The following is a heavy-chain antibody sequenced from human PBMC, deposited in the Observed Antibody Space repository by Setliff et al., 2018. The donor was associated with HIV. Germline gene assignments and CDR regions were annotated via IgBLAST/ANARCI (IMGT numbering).Heavy chain of an antibody. Sequence: GGSLRLSCAASGFTFDDYAMHWVRQAPGMGLEWVSGISWNSGSIGYADSVKGRFTISRDNAKNSLYLQMNSLRAEDTTLYYCAKGLVPYYYYYMDVWGKGTTVTVSS. D-gene: IGHD6-19*01. V-gene: IGHV3-9*01. CDR2: ISWNSGSI. J-gene: IGHJ6*03. CDR1: GFTFDDYA. CDR3: AKGLVPYYYYYMDV.